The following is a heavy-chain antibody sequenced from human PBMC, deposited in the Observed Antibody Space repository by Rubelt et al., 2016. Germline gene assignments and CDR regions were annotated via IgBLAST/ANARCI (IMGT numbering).Heavy chain of an antibody. J-gene: IGHJ4*02. V-gene: IGHV3-64*01. Sequence: FSSNRGGTYYANSVKGRFTISRDNSKNTLYLQMGSLRAEDMAVYYCASSDRGTTGYYFDYWGQGTLVTVSS. CDR3: ASSDRGTTGYYFDY. D-gene: IGHD4-17*01. CDR2: FSSNRGGT.